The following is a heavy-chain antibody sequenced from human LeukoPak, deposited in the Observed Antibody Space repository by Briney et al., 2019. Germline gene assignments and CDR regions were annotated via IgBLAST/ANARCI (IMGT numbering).Heavy chain of an antibody. CDR3: ARDRPGDVIDP. Sequence: SSETLSLTFAVFGGSFSDYFWTWVRQPPGKGLEWIGEINHGGSTNYSPSLKSRVTISIDTSKSQFSLKLSGVTAADTAVYYCARDRPGDVIDPWGQGTLVTVSS. CDR1: GGSFSDYF. J-gene: IGHJ5*02. D-gene: IGHD2-21*01. V-gene: IGHV4-34*01. CDR2: INHGGST.